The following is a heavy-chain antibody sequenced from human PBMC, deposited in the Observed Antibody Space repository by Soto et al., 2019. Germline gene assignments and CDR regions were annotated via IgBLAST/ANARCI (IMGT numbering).Heavy chain of an antibody. CDR2: IYPCDSDT. Sequence: GESLKISCKGSGYSFTSYCIGWLRQMPGKGLEWMGIIYPCDSDTRYSPSFQGQVTISADKPISTAYLQWSSLKASDTAMYYCARPYGDYNVHFAYWAQGTLVTVSS. V-gene: IGHV5-51*01. J-gene: IGHJ4*02. CDR1: GYSFTSYC. D-gene: IGHD4-17*01. CDR3: ARPYGDYNVHFAY.